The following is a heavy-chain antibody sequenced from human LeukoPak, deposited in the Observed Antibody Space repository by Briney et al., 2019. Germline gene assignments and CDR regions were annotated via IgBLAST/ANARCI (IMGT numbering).Heavy chain of an antibody. CDR2: ISGSGGST. V-gene: IGHV3-23*01. CDR1: GFTFSSYA. CDR3: ARDPYFDWLLSGGFDY. J-gene: IGHJ4*02. D-gene: IGHD3-9*01. Sequence: GGSLRLSCAASGFTFSSYAMSWVRQAPGKGLEWVSAISGSGGSTYYADSVKGRFTISRDNSKNTLYLQMNSLRAEDTAVYYCARDPYFDWLLSGGFDYWGQGTLVTVSS.